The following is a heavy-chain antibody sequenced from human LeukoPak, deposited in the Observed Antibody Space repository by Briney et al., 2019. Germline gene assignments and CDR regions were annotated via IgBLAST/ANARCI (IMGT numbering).Heavy chain of an antibody. Sequence: SETLSLTCTVSGGFLTTYYWSWVRQSPGKGLKWIGYIYHGGDTNYNPSLKSRVTISVDTSKNQVSLTLNFVTAADTAVYYCARTQFYRRGFDHWGQGTLVTVSS. CDR3: ARTQFYRRGFDH. V-gene: IGHV4-59*01. CDR2: IYHGGDT. CDR1: GGFLTTYY. J-gene: IGHJ4*02. D-gene: IGHD2/OR15-2a*01.